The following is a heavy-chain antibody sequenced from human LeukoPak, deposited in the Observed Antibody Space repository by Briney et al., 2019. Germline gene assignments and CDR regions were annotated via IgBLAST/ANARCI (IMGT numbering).Heavy chain of an antibody. V-gene: IGHV1-2*02. J-gene: IGHJ6*02. CDR3: ASVAYCSSTSCYTYYYGIHL. D-gene: IGHD2-2*02. Sequence: ATVTVSCKASGYTFTGYYMHWGRQAPGQGLEGVGWINTKSGGTNYAQKLQSRVTMTRDTTMSTAYMEMRRLRSDDPAVYYCASVAYCSSTSCYTYYYGIHLWAQGPTVPLPS. CDR1: GYTFTGYY. CDR2: INTKSGGT.